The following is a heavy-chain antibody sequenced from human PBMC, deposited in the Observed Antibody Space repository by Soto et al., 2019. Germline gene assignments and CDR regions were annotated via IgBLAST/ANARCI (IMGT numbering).Heavy chain of an antibody. CDR2: ISSGGST. CDR3: TRGPRADSSGPGVH. V-gene: IGHV3-23*01. Sequence: PGGSLRLSCAASGFTFTSYAMGWVRQAPGKGLEWVSVISSGGSTYYADSVRGRFTISRDNSKDTLSLQMNNLKPDDTAIYYCTRGPRADSSGPGVHWGQGTPVPVSP. D-gene: IGHD3-10*01. CDR1: GFTFTSYA. J-gene: IGHJ4*02.